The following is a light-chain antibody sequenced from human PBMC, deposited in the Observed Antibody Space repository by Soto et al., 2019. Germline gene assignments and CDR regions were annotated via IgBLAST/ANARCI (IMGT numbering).Light chain of an antibody. CDR2: EDN. CDR3: QSYDSSNAWV. V-gene: IGLV6-57*04. J-gene: IGLJ3*02. CDR1: SGSIASNY. Sequence: NFMLTQPHSVSESPGKTVTISCTRSSGSIASNYVQWYQQRPGSAPTTVIYEDNQRPSGVPDRFSGSIDSSSNSASLTISGLKTEDEAVYYCQSYDSSNAWVFGGGTKLTVL.